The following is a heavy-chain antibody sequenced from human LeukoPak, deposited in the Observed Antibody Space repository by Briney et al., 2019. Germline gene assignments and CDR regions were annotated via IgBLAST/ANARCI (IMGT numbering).Heavy chain of an antibody. Sequence: PSETLSLTCAVYGGSFSGYYWSWIRQPPGKGLEWIGEINHSGSTNYNPSLKSRVTISVDTFKNQFSLKLSSVTAADTAVYYCARQGGGVIINNWFDPWGQGTLVTVSS. J-gene: IGHJ5*02. CDR3: ARQGGGVIINNWFDP. D-gene: IGHD3-9*01. CDR1: GGSFSGYY. CDR2: INHSGST. V-gene: IGHV4-34*01.